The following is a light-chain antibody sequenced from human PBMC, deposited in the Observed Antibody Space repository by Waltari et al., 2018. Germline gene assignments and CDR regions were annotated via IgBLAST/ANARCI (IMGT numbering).Light chain of an antibody. CDR1: QSISSW. Sequence: DIQMTQSPSTLSASVGDRVTLTCRASQSISSWLAWYQQRPGKDPKLLIYDAYSLKSGGPSRFSGSGFGTEFTLTISSLQPDDFATYYCQQYNSSSGTFGQGTEVEIK. CDR2: DAY. V-gene: IGKV1-5*01. J-gene: IGKJ1*01. CDR3: QQYNSSSGT.